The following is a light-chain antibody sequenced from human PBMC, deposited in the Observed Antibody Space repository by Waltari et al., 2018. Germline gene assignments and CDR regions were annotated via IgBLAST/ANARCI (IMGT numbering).Light chain of an antibody. J-gene: IGKJ1*01. CDR2: KAS. CDR1: QGIGSW. Sequence: DIQMTQSPSTLSASVGDRVTITCRASQGIGSWLAWYQQKPGNAPKFRIYKASSVESGVPARFSGSGSGTEFTLTISSLQPDDFATYYCQHYNSYSSWTFGQGTKVEIK. CDR3: QHYNSYSSWT. V-gene: IGKV1-5*03.